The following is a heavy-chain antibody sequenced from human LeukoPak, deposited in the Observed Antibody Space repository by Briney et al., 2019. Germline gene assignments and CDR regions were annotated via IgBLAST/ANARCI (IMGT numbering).Heavy chain of an antibody. Sequence: KPSETLSLTCAVDGGSFSGYYWSWIRQPPGKWLGWIGEINHSGSTNYSPSLKSRVTISVDTSKNQFSLKLSSVTAADTAVYYCARGGGYCSGGSCYSWYYFDYWGQGTLVTVSS. CDR3: ARGGGYCSGGSCYSWYYFDY. D-gene: IGHD2-15*01. J-gene: IGHJ4*02. V-gene: IGHV4-34*01. CDR1: GGSFSGYY. CDR2: INHSGST.